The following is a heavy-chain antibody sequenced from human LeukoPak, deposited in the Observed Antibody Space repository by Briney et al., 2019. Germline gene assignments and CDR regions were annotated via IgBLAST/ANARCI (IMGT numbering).Heavy chain of an antibody. CDR3: ARGYDFWSGYYPLSYMDV. CDR2: INHSGST. V-gene: IGHV4-34*01. Sequence: SETLSLTCAVYGGSFSGYYWSWIRQPPGKGLEWIGEINHSGSTNYNPSLKSRVTISVDTSKNQFSLMLSSVTPADTAVYYCARGYDFWSGYYPLSYMDVWGKGPRSPSP. D-gene: IGHD3-3*01. CDR1: GGSFSGYY. J-gene: IGHJ6*03.